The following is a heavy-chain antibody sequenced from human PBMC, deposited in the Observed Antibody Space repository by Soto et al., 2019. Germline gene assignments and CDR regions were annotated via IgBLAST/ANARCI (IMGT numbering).Heavy chain of an antibody. Sequence: EVQLVESGGGLVKPGGSLRLSCAAAGCTFSRAWVNWVRLAPGKGLEWVGRIRSKADGGTTDYTAPVEGRFTVSRDDSKNTAYLQMNSLKTEDTAVYYCTTVSLHFWWGAFDIWGLGTMVTVSS. CDR1: GCTFSRAW. J-gene: IGHJ3*02. CDR2: IRSKADGGTT. D-gene: IGHD2-8*02. CDR3: TTVSLHFWWGAFDI. V-gene: IGHV3-15*07.